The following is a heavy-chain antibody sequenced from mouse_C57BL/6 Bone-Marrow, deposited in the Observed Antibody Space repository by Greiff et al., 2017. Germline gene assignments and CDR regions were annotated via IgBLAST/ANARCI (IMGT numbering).Heavy chain of an antibody. CDR3: EKSPGDCAMDD. V-gene: IGHV1-69*01. Sequence: VQLQQPGAELVMPGASVKLSCKASGYTFTSYWMHWVQQRPGQGLEWIGEIDPSDSYTNYNQKFKGKSTLTVDKSSSTAYMQLSSLTSEDSAVYYCEKSPGDCAMDDWGQGTSVTVSS. J-gene: IGHJ4*01. CDR1: GYTFTSYW. CDR2: IDPSDSYT.